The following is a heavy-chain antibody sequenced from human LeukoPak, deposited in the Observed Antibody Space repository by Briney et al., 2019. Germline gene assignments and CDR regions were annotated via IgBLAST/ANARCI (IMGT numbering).Heavy chain of an antibody. D-gene: IGHD1-26*01. Sequence: GESLKISCQGSEYTFTSSWIGWVRQMPGKGLEWMGSVFPGDSDTRYLPSFGGQVTISADKAINTAYLQWSSLKASDTAMYYCARHRGAKDGSDIWGQGTMVTVAS. J-gene: IGHJ3*02. CDR1: EYTFTSSW. V-gene: IGHV5-51*01. CDR2: VFPGDSDT. CDR3: ARHRGAKDGSDI.